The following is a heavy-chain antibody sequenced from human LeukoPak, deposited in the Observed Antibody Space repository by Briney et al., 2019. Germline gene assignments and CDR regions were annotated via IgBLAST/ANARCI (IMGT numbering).Heavy chain of an antibody. CDR3: AKEDGGWLGILDY. Sequence: GGSLRLSCAASGFTFSSYWMHWVRQAPGKGLVWVSRINSDGSSTSYADSVKGRFTISRDNSKNTLYLQMNSLRAEDTAVYYCAKEDGGWLGILDYWGQGTLVTVSS. CDR1: GFTFSSYW. CDR2: INSDGSST. V-gene: IGHV3-74*01. D-gene: IGHD6-19*01. J-gene: IGHJ4*02.